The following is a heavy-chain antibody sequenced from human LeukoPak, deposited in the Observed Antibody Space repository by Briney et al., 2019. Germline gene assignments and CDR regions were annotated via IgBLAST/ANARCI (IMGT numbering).Heavy chain of an antibody. D-gene: IGHD3-10*01. CDR2: ISGSGGSI. CDR1: GFTFSSYA. CDR3: AKDRVVWFGELCDY. J-gene: IGHJ4*02. Sequence: AGGSLRLSCAASGFTFSSYAMSWVRQAPGKGLEWVSAISGSGGSIYYADSVKGRFTISRDNSKNTLYLQMNSLRAEDTAVYYCAKDRVVWFGELCDYWGQGTLVTVSS. V-gene: IGHV3-23*01.